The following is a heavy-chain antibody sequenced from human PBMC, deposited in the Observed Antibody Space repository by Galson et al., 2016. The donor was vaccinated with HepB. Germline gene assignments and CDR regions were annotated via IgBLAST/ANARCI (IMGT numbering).Heavy chain of an antibody. D-gene: IGHD3-10*01. CDR3: ARGVRFGSLDY. V-gene: IGHV6-1*01. Sequence: CAISGDSVSSNSAAWNWLRQSPSRGLEWLGRTYYRARWYNDYAVSVKSRITISPDTSKNQFSLHLNSVTPEDTAVYYCARGVRFGSLDYWGQGTLVTVSS. J-gene: IGHJ4*02. CDR2: TYYRARWYN. CDR1: GDSVSSNSAA.